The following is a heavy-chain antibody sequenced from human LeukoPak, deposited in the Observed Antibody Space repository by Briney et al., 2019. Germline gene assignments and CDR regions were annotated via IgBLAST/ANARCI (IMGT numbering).Heavy chain of an antibody. CDR3: ARDRGYSSFDY. CDR1: AFTFSSYW. J-gene: IGHJ4*02. V-gene: IGHV3-7*01. D-gene: IGHD4-23*01. Sequence: GGSLRLSCEASAFTFSSYWMTWVRQAPGKGLEWVANIKEDGSEINYVDSVKGRFTISRDNAKNSLFLQMNSLRVEDTAVYYCARDRGYSSFDYWGQGTLVTVSS. CDR2: IKEDGSEI.